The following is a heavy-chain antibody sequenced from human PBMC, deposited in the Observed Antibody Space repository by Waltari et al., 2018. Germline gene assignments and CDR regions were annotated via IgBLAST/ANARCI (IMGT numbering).Heavy chain of an antibody. D-gene: IGHD2-8*02. V-gene: IGHV4-34*02. Sequence: QVQLQQWGAGLLQPSETLSLTCAVYGGSFRGYYWGWVRQPPGRGLEWIWEINHNGNINRNPSLRSRVTMLVDTSKSQLSLKINSVTAADTAVYYCVRLEDCTGPGGNCYSGDSFAMDVWGQGTTVTVSS. CDR2: INHNGNI. CDR1: GGSFRGYY. CDR3: VRLEDCTGPGGNCYSGDSFAMDV. J-gene: IGHJ6*02.